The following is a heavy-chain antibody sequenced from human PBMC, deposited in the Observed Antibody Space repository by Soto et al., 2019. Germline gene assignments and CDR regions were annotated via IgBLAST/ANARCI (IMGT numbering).Heavy chain of an antibody. Sequence: GGSLRLSCAASGFTFSSYAMHWVRQAPGKGLEWVAVISYDGSNKYYADSVKGRFTISRDNSKNTLYLQMNSLRAEDTAVYYCASDFRGMAVWGQGTTVTVSS. J-gene: IGHJ6*02. V-gene: IGHV3-30-3*01. CDR2: ISYDGSNK. CDR3: ASDFRGMAV. CDR1: GFTFSSYA.